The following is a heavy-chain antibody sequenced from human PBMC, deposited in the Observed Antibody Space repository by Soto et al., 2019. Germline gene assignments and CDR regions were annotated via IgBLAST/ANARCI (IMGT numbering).Heavy chain of an antibody. V-gene: IGHV4-39*01. Sequence: SETLSLTCTVSGGSISSSSYYWGWIRQPPGKGLEWIGSIYYSGSTYYNPSLKNRVTISVDTSKNQFSLKLSSVTAADTAVYYCARPSGYGSGSSNWFDPWGQGTLVT. J-gene: IGHJ5*02. CDR2: IYYSGST. CDR1: GGSISSSSYY. CDR3: ARPSGYGSGSSNWFDP. D-gene: IGHD3-10*01.